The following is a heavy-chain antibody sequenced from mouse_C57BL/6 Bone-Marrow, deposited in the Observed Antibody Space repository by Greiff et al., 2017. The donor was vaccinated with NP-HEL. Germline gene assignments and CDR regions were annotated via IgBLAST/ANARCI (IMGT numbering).Heavy chain of an antibody. CDR2: IRNKANGYTT. V-gene: IGHV7-3*01. Sequence: EVKLMESGGGLVQPGGSLSLSCAASGFTFTDYYMSWVRQPPGKALEWLGFIRNKANGYTTEYSASVKGRFTISRDNSQSILYLQMNALRAEDSATYYCARSPAYSERSFDYWGQGTTLTVSS. J-gene: IGHJ2*01. CDR3: ARSPAYSERSFDY. CDR1: GFTFTDYY. D-gene: IGHD2-10*01.